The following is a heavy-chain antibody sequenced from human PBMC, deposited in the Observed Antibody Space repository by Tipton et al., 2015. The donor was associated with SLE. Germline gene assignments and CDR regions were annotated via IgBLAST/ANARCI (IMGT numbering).Heavy chain of an antibody. J-gene: IGHJ6*04. V-gene: IGHV4-59*01. Sequence: TLSLTCTLSGGTIGSYYWTWFRQPPGKGLEWIGDIYYSGTKYNPSLKSRVTISVDSSKNQISLKLTPVTAADTAVYYCARGEKGGYSYEDWGRGTTVTVSS. D-gene: IGHD5-18*01. CDR1: GGTIGSYY. CDR3: ARGEKGGYSYED. CDR2: IYYSGT.